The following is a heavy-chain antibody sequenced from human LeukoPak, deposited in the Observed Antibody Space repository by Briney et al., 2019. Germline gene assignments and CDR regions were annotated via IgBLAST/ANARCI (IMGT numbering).Heavy chain of an antibody. Sequence: SGGSLRLSCAASGFTFSSYAMSWVRQAPGKGLEWVSAISGSGGSTYYADSVKGRFTISRDNSKNTLYLQMNSLRAEDTAVYYCARDSPPNYYYGMDVWGQGTTVTVSS. CDR3: ARDSPPNYYYGMDV. J-gene: IGHJ6*02. CDR1: GFTFSSYA. CDR2: ISGSGGST. V-gene: IGHV3-23*01.